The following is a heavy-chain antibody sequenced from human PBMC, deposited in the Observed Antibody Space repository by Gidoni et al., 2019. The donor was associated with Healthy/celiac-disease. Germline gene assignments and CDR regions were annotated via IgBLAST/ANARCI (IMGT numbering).Heavy chain of an antibody. D-gene: IGHD6-13*01. V-gene: IGHV5-10-1*03. J-gene: IGHJ6*04. CDR2: IDPSDSYT. CDR3: ARRNSSSWSVDV. Sequence: EVQPVQSGAEVKKHGESLRISCKGSGYSFTSYWISWVRQMPGKGLEWMGRIDPSDSYTNYSPSFQGHVTISADKSISTAYLQWSSLKASDTAMYYCARRNSSSWSVDVWGKGTTVTVSS. CDR1: GYSFTSYW.